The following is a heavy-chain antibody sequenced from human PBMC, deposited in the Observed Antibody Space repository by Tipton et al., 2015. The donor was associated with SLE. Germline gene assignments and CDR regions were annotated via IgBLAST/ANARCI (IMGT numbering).Heavy chain of an antibody. J-gene: IGHJ3*02. V-gene: IGHV4-61*02. CDR2: IYTSGST. CDR1: GGSISSGGYY. CDR3: ARDGAMIVPRGSFDI. D-gene: IGHD3-22*01. Sequence: TLSLTCTVSGGSISSGGYYWSRIRQPAGKGLEWIGRIYTSGSTNYNPSLKSRVPMSVDASKNQFSLKLSSVTAAGTAVYYCARDGAMIVPRGSFDIWGQGTMVTVSS.